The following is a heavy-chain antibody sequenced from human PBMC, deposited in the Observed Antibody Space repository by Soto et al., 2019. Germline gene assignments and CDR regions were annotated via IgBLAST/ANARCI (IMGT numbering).Heavy chain of an antibody. CDR2: INPNSGGT. D-gene: IGHD5-12*01. J-gene: IGHJ3*02. V-gene: IGHV1-2*04. CDR3: ARGLGLDIVATIRAFDI. Sequence: PAKLPFRASGYTIISYGFTWVRQAPGQGLEWMGWINPNSGGTNYAQKFQGWVTMTRDTSISTAYMELSRLRSDDTAVYYCARGLGLDIVATIRAFDIWGQGTMVTVSS. CDR1: GYTIISYG.